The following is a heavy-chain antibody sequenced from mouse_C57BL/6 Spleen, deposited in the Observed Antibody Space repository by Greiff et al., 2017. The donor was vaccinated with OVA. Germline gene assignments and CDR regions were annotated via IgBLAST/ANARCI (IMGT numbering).Heavy chain of an antibody. CDR3: ARQDFDY. CDR2: ISNGGGST. V-gene: IGHV5-12*01. Sequence: DVLLVESGGGLVQPGGSLKLSCAASGFTFSDYYMYWVRQTPEKRLEWVAYISNGGGSTYYPDTVEGRFTISRDNAKNTLYLQMSRLKSEDTAMYYCARQDFDYWGQGTTLTVSS. J-gene: IGHJ2*01. CDR1: GFTFSDYY.